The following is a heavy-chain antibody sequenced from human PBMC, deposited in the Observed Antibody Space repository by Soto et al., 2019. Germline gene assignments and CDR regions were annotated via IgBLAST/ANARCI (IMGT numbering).Heavy chain of an antibody. CDR1: GGTFSSYG. J-gene: IGHJ6*01. CDR3: ARAVEQSYYYYGMDV. CDR2: IIPIFGTA. V-gene: IGHV1-69*12. Sequence: QVQLVQSGAEVKKPGSSVKVSCKASGGTFSSYGISWVRQAPGHGLEWMGGIIPIFGTANYAQNCQGRVKITADESTSTSNMELSRLRSEETAVYYCARAVEQSYYYYGMDVWGQGTTVTVSS.